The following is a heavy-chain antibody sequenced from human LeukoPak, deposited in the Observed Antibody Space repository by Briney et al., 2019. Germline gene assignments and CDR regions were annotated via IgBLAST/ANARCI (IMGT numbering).Heavy chain of an antibody. D-gene: IGHD1-1*01. Sequence: PVASVKVSCTVSGYTLTELSMHWVRQAPGQGLEWMGWINPNSGGTNYAQKFQGRVTMTRDTSISTAYMELSRLRSDDTAVYYCARVRLEPYYYYYMDVWGKGTTVTVSS. V-gene: IGHV1-2*02. CDR2: INPNSGGT. CDR1: GYTLTELS. CDR3: ARVRLEPYYYYYMDV. J-gene: IGHJ6*03.